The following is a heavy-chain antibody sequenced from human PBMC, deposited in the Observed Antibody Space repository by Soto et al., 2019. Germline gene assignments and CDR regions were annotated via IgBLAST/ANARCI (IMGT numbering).Heavy chain of an antibody. V-gene: IGHV3-53*01. CDR2: IYSGGST. D-gene: IGHD3-10*01. CDR1: GFTVSSNY. CDR3: ARDFDGFFDY. J-gene: IGHJ4*02. Sequence: EVQLVESGGGVIQPGGSLRLSCAASGFTVSSNYMSWVRQAPGQGLEWVSVIYSGGSTYYADSVKGRFTISRDNSKNTLYLQMNSLRAEDTGVYYCARDFDGFFDYWGQGSLVTVSS.